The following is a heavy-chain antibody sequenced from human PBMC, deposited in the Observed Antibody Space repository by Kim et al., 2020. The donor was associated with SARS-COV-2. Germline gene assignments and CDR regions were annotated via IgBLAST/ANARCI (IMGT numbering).Heavy chain of an antibody. J-gene: IGHJ4*02. CDR1: GYTFTSYY. CDR3: ARDEDGELHQNLVDY. CDR2: INPSGGST. Sequence: ASVKVSCKASGYTFTSYYMHWVRQAPGQGLEWMGIINPSGGSTSYAQKFQGRVTMTRDTSTSTVYMELSSLRSEDTAVYYCARDEDGELHQNLVDYWGQGTLVTVSS. D-gene: IGHD1-26*01. V-gene: IGHV1-46*01.